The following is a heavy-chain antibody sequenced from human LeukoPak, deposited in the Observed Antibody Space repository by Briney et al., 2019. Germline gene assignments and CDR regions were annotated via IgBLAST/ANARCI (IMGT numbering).Heavy chain of an antibody. CDR1: GGSISSSSYY. Sequence: SETLSLTCTVSGGSISSSSYYWGWIRQPPGKGLEWIGSIYYSGSTYYNPSLKSRVTISVDTSKNQFSLKLSSVTAADTAVYYCARDQPDYYYMDVWGKGTTVTVSS. CDR3: ARDQPDYYYMDV. CDR2: IYYSGST. V-gene: IGHV4-39*07. J-gene: IGHJ6*03.